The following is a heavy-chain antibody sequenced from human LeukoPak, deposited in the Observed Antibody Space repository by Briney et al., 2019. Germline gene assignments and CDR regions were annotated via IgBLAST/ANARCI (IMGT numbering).Heavy chain of an antibody. CDR3: ARDRYGDSAFDY. CDR2: IYYRGST. J-gene: IGHJ4*02. Sequence: SETLSLTCTVSGGSISSYYWSCIRQPPGKGLEWMGYIYYRGSTNYNPSLKSRVTISVDTSKNQFSLKLSSVTAADTAVYYCARDRYGDSAFDYWGQETLVTVSS. CDR1: GGSISSYY. D-gene: IGHD4-17*01. V-gene: IGHV4-59*01.